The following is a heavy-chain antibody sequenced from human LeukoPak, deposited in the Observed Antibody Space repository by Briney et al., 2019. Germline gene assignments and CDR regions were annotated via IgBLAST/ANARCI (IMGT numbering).Heavy chain of an antibody. CDR2: ISGSGGST. D-gene: IGHD3-9*01. CDR3: ARGLRYFDWLTSYYYMDV. Sequence: GGTLRLSCAASGFTFSSYAMSWVRQAPGKGLEWVSTISGSGGSTYYADSVKGRFTISRDNSKNTLYLQMNSLRAEDTAVYYCARGLRYFDWLTSYYYMDVWGKGTTVTISS. CDR1: GFTFSSYA. J-gene: IGHJ6*03. V-gene: IGHV3-23*01.